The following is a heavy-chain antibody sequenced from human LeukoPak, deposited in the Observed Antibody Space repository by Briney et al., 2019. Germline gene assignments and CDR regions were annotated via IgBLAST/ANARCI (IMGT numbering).Heavy chain of an antibody. V-gene: IGHV3-23*01. J-gene: IGHJ4*02. D-gene: IGHD2-21*02. CDR3: AKDFVVVPGNVNYFDY. CDR2: ISGSGDNT. Sequence: PGGSLRLSCAASGFTFSSYAMSWVRQAPGKGLEWVSAISGSGDNTYYADSVKGRFTASRDNSKNTLYVQMKSLRVEDTAVYYCAKDFVVVPGNVNYFDYWGQGTLVTVSS. CDR1: GFTFSSYA.